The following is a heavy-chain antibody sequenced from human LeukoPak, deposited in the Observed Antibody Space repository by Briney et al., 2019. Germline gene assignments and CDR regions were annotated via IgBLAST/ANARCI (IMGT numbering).Heavy chain of an antibody. CDR2: IYHSGTT. CDR1: GGSISSSNW. Sequence: PSETLSLTCAVSGGSISSSNWWSWVRQSPGKGLEWIGEIYHSGTTNYNPSLKSRVTISVDKSKNQFSLKLSSVTAADTAVYYCAVKGAVSGPFDYWGQGTLVTVSS. J-gene: IGHJ4*02. D-gene: IGHD4-11*01. V-gene: IGHV4-4*02. CDR3: AVKGAVSGPFDY.